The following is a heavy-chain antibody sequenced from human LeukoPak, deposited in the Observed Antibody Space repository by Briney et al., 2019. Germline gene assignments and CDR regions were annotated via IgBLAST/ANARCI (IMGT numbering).Heavy chain of an antibody. V-gene: IGHV4-39*07. CDR3: ASVAAPGIQLWSFDY. CDR2: INHSGST. D-gene: IGHD5-18*01. CDR1: GGSISSSSYY. J-gene: IGHJ4*02. Sequence: SETLSLTCTVSGGSISSSSYYWGWIRQPPGKGLEWIGEINHSGSTNYNPSLKSRVTISLDTSKNQFSLKLSSVTAADTAVYYCASVAAPGIQLWSFDYWGQGTLVTVSS.